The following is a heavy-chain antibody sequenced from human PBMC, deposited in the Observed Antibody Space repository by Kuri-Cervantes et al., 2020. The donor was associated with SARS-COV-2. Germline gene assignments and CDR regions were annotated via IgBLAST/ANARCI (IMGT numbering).Heavy chain of an antibody. V-gene: IGHV4-34*01. Sequence: ESLKISCAASGFTVSSNYMSWVRQAPGKGLEWIGEINHSGSTNYNPSLKSRVTISVDTSKNQFSLKLSSVTAADTAVYYCARGRVYARRIYYYYYGMDVWGQGTTVTVSS. CDR1: GFTVSSNY. CDR2: INHSGST. D-gene: IGHD3-16*01. CDR3: ARGRVYARRIYYYYYGMDV. J-gene: IGHJ6*02.